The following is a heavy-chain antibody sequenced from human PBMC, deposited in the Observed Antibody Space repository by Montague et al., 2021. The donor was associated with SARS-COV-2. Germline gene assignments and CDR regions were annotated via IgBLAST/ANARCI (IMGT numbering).Heavy chain of an antibody. CDR2: IYPEDSDT. CDR3: ARQVHIYCSSTSCPFDY. CDR1: GYSFTSYW. V-gene: IGHV5-51*01. D-gene: IGHD2-2*01. J-gene: IGHJ4*02. Sequence: QSGAEVKKPGESLKISCESSGYSFTSYWIAWVRQMPGKGLEWMGIIYPEDSDTRYSPSFQGHVTISADKSMNTAFLQWSSLRASDTAIYYCARQVHIYCSSTSCPFDYWGQGTLVTVSS.